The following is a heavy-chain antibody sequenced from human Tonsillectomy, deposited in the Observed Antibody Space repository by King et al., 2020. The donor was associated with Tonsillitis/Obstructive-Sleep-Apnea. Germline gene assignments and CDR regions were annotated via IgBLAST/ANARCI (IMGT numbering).Heavy chain of an antibody. Sequence: VQLVQSGGGVVQPGRSLRLSCAASGFTFSTYAMHWVRQAPGKGLEWVAVISYDGSNKYYADSVKGRFTISRDNSKNTLYLQMNSLRAEDMAVFYCARELRPRCINGVCYPFDYWGQGTLVTVSS. J-gene: IGHJ4*02. V-gene: IGHV3-30*04. CDR1: GFTFSTYA. CDR3: ARELRPRCINGVCYPFDY. D-gene: IGHD2-8*01. CDR2: ISYDGSNK.